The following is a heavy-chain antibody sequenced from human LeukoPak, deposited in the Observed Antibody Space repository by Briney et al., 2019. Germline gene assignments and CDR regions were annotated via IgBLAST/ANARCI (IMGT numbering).Heavy chain of an antibody. Sequence: GGSLRLSCAASGFTFSGSAMHWVRQASGKGLEWVGRIRSKANSYATAYAASVKGRFTISRDDSKNTAYLQMNSLKTEDTAVYYCTRLERDCSGGSCYCDYCYYGMDVWGQGTTVTVSS. V-gene: IGHV3-73*01. J-gene: IGHJ6*02. CDR3: TRLERDCSGGSCYCDYCYYGMDV. CDR1: GFTFSGSA. D-gene: IGHD2-15*01. CDR2: IRSKANSYAT.